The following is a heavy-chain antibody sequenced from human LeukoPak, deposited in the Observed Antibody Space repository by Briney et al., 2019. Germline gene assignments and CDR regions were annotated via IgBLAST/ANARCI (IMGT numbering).Heavy chain of an antibody. Sequence: SETLSLTCAVYGGSFNGYYWTWIRQPPGKGLEWIGEINHSGSTDYNPSLKSRVTISVDTSKNQFSLKLSSVTAADTAVYYCARDRDYSNYYGMDVWGQGTTVTVSS. V-gene: IGHV4-34*01. D-gene: IGHD4-11*01. J-gene: IGHJ6*02. CDR1: GGSFNGYY. CDR2: INHSGST. CDR3: ARDRDYSNYYGMDV.